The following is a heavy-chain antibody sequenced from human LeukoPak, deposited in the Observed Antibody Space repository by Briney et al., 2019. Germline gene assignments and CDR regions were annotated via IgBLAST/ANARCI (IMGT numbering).Heavy chain of an antibody. V-gene: IGHV3-11*04. CDR3: ARNGIYYYDSSGPVDAFDI. CDR1: GFTFSDYY. Sequence: GGSLRLSCAASGFTFSDYYMSWIRQAPGKGLEWVSYISSSGSTIYYADSVKGRFTISRDNSKNTLYLQMNSLRAEDTAVYYCARNGIYYYDSSGPVDAFDIWGQGTMVTVSS. J-gene: IGHJ3*02. D-gene: IGHD3-22*01. CDR2: ISSSGSTI.